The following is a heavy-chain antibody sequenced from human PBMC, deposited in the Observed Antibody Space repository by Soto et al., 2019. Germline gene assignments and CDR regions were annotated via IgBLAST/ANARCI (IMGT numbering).Heavy chain of an antibody. D-gene: IGHD2-2*01. Sequence: SVKVTCKASGGTFSSYAISWVRQAPGQGLEWMGGIIPIFGTANYAQKFQGRVTITADESTSTAYMELSSLRSEDTAVYYCARHVVVPAAANWFDPWGQGTLVTVSS. CDR3: ARHVVVPAAANWFDP. CDR1: GGTFSSYA. V-gene: IGHV1-69*13. J-gene: IGHJ5*02. CDR2: IIPIFGTA.